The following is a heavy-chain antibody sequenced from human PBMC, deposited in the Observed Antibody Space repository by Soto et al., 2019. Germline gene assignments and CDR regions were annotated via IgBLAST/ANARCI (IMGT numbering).Heavy chain of an antibody. CDR3: AREEYYYGSGAFFDY. CDR2: IIPILGIA. V-gene: IGHV1-69*08. CDR1: GGTFSGYT. J-gene: IGHJ4*02. Sequence: QVQLVQSGAEVKKPGSSVKVSCKASGGTFSGYTISWVRQAPGQGIEWMGRIIPILGIANYAQKFQGRVTITADKSTSTAYMELSSLRSEDTAVYYCAREEYYYGSGAFFDYWGQGTLVTVSS. D-gene: IGHD3-10*01.